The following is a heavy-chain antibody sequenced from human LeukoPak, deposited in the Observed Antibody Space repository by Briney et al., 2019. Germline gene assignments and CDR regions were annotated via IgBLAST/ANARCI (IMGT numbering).Heavy chain of an antibody. Sequence: GASVKVSCKASGYTFNTYGITWVRQAPGQGLEWMGWMNPHSGRTGYAQNFQGRVTMTRDTSISTAYMELSSLRSEDTAVCYCARLSSHYGDYKVDPWGQGTLVTVSS. CDR1: GYTFNTYG. CDR2: MNPHSGRT. D-gene: IGHD4-17*01. J-gene: IGHJ5*02. V-gene: IGHV1-8*02. CDR3: ARLSSHYGDYKVDP.